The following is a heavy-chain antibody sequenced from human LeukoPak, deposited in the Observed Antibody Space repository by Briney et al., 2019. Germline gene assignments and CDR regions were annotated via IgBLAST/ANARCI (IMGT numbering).Heavy chain of an antibody. CDR2: IYYSGNT. CDR3: ARHAYYDFVTGLFDP. V-gene: IGHV4-39*01. D-gene: IGHD3-3*01. CDR1: GSSISSYY. J-gene: IGHJ5*02. Sequence: PSETPSLTCSVSGSSISSYYWGWIRQPPGKGLEWIGSIYYSGNTYYNSSLKSRVTISVDTSKSHFSLNLNSVTAADTAVYYCARHAYYDFVTGLFDPWGQGTLVTVSS.